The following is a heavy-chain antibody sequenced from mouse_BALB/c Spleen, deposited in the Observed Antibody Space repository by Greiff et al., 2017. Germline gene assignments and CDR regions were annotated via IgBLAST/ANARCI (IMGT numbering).Heavy chain of an antibody. D-gene: IGHD4-1*01. CDR3: ASSGPYYFDY. J-gene: IGHJ2*01. CDR2: IRNKANGYTT. V-gene: IGHV7-3*02. Sequence: EVQLVESGGGLVQPGGSLRLSCATSGFTFTDYYMSWVRQPPGKALEWLGFIRNKANGYTTEYSASVKGRFTISRDNSQSILYLQMNTLRAEDSATYYCASSGPYYFDYWGQGTTLTVSS. CDR1: GFTFTDYY.